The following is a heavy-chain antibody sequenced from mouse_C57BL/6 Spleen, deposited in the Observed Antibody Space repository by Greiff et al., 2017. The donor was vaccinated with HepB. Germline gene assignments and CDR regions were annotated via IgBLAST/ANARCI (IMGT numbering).Heavy chain of an antibody. D-gene: IGHD2-3*01. V-gene: IGHV1-80*01. J-gene: IGHJ2*01. CDR3: ARGYDGYYYFDY. Sequence: VKLMESGAELVKPGASVKISCKASGYAFSSYWMNWVKQRPGKGLEWIGQIYPGDGDTNYNGKFKGKATLTADKSSSTAYMQLSSLTSEDSAVYFCARGYDGYYYFDYWGQGTTLTVSS. CDR2: IYPGDGDT. CDR1: GYAFSSYW.